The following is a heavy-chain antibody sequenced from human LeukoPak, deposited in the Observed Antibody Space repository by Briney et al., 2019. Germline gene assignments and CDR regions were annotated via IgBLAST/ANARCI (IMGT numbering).Heavy chain of an antibody. V-gene: IGHV1-18*01. Sequence: ASVKVSCKASGYTFTSYGISWVRQAPGQGLEWMGWISAYNGNTNYAQKLQGRVTMTTDTSTSTAYMELRSLRSDDTAVYYCARGRGVGYSGYVSARPFDYGGQEPLVTFSS. D-gene: IGHD5-12*01. CDR2: ISAYNGNT. CDR1: GYTFTSYG. CDR3: ARGRGVGYSGYVSARPFDY. J-gene: IGHJ4*02.